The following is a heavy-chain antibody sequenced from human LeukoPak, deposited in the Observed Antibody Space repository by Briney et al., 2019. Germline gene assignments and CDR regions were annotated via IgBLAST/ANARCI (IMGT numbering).Heavy chain of an antibody. CDR2: IKQDGSEK. J-gene: IGHJ3*02. V-gene: IGHV3-7*04. Sequence: PGGSLRLSCAASGFTFSNYWMSWVRQAPGKGLEWVANIKQDGSEKYYVDSVKGRFTISRDNAKNSLYLQMNSLRAEHTAVYYCARALGGYDLNAFDIWGQGTMVTVSS. CDR3: ARALGGYDLNAFDI. D-gene: IGHD5-12*01. CDR1: GFTFSNYW.